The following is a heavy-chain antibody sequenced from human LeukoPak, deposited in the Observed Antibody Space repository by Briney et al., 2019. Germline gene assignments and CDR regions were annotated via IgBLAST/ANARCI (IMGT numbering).Heavy chain of an antibody. D-gene: IGHD5-24*01. V-gene: IGHV4-59*11. CDR3: ARGRATINHFDY. Sequence: SETLSLTCTVSGGSISSHYWRWIRQPPGKGLEWIGYIYYSGSTNYNPSLKSRVTISVDTSKNQFSLKLSSVTAADTAVYYCARGRATINHFDYWGQGTLVTVSS. J-gene: IGHJ4*02. CDR2: IYYSGST. CDR1: GGSISSHY.